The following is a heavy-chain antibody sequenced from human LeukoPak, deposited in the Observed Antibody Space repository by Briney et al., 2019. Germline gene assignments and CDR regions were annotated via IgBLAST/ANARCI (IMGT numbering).Heavy chain of an antibody. D-gene: IGHD1-14*01. J-gene: IGHJ4*02. CDR1: GGSISSSSYY. CDR3: ARDGTAHFDY. CDR2: IYYSGST. V-gene: IGHV4-39*07. Sequence: SETLSLTCTVSGGSISSSSYYWGWIRQPPGKGLEWIGSIYYSGSTYCNPSLKSRVTISVDTSKNQFSLKLSSVTAADTAVYYCARDGTAHFDYWGQGTLVTVSS.